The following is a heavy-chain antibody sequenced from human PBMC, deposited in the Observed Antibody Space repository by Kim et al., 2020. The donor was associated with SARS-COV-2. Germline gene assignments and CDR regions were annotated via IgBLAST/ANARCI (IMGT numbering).Heavy chain of an antibody. CDR2: IYYSVST. CDR1: GGSISSYY. V-gene: IGHV4-59*13. Sequence: SQTLSLTCTVSGGSISSYYWSWIRQPPGKGLEWIGYIYYSVSTNYNPSLKSRVTISVDTSTNQFSLKLSSVTAADTAVYYCARAPPATIFGVVTAFDYWGQGTLVTVSS. D-gene: IGHD3-3*01. J-gene: IGHJ4*02. CDR3: ARAPPATIFGVVTAFDY.